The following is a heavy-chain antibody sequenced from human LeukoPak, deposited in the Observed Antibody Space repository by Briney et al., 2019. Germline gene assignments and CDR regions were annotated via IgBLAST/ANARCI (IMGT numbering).Heavy chain of an antibody. CDR3: ARDYKYAFDN. J-gene: IGHJ4*02. D-gene: IGHD5-24*01. V-gene: IGHV3-48*01. CDR2: IGISSGNT. CDR1: GFTFSDYS. Sequence: PGGSLRLSCAAPGFTFSDYSMNWVRQAPGNGREWISYIGISSGNTKYADSVKGRFTISGDKAKNSLHLQMNSLRVEDTAVYYSARDYKYAFDNWGQGTLVTVSS.